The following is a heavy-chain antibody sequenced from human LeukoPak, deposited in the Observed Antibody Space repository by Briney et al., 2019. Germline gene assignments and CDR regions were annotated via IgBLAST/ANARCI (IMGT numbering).Heavy chain of an antibody. CDR1: GFTFSDYY. J-gene: IGHJ4*02. V-gene: IGHV3-11*03. CDR3: TTGTWIQLWLADY. D-gene: IGHD5-18*01. Sequence: GGSLRLSCAVSGFTFSDYYMSWIRQAPGKGLEWVSYISSSSTYTNYADSVKGRFTISRDDAKNSLYLQMNRLKTEDTAVYYCTTGTWIQLWLADYWGQGTLVTVSS. CDR2: ISSSSTYT.